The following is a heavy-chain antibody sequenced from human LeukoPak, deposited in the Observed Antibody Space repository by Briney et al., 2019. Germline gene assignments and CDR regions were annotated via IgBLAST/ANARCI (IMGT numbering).Heavy chain of an antibody. D-gene: IGHD3-10*01. V-gene: IGHV4-39*01. CDR3: ARRGTMVRGVIIMYYFDC. J-gene: IGHJ4*02. CDR1: GGSISSSNYY. Sequence: SETLSLTCTVSGGSISSSNYYWGWIRQPPGKGLEWIGSIYYSGSTYYNPSLKSRVTISVDTSKNQFSLKLSSVTAADTAVYYCARRGTMVRGVIIMYYFDCWGQGTLVTVSS. CDR2: IYYSGST.